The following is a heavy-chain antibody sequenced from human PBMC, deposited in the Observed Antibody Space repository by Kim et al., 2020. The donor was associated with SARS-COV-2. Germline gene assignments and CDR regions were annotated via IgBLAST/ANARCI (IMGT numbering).Heavy chain of an antibody. J-gene: IGHJ6*02. D-gene: IGHD6-19*01. CDR2: ISYDGSNK. V-gene: IGHV3-30*18. CDR3: AKGAPKIGQWLVPNLYYYYYGMDV. CDR1: GFTFSSYG. Sequence: GGSLRLSCAASGFTFSSYGMHWVRQAPGKGLEWVAVISYDGSNKYYADSVKGRFTISRDNSKNTLYLQMNSLRAEDTAVYYCAKGAPKIGQWLVPNLYYYYYGMDVWGQGTTVTVSS.